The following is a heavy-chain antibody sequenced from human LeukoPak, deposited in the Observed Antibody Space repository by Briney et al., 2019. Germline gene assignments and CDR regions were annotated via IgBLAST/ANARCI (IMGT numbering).Heavy chain of an antibody. V-gene: IGHV3-23*01. CDR1: GFTISSYD. CDR3: ARGPYSRNFDY. Sequence: GGSLRLSCAASGFTISSYDMSWVRQALGKGLEWVSTISDSGGSTYYADSVKGRFTISRDNSKNTLYLQMNSLRAEDTAVYYCARGPYSRNFDYWGQGTLVTVSS. J-gene: IGHJ4*02. CDR2: ISDSGGST. D-gene: IGHD4-11*01.